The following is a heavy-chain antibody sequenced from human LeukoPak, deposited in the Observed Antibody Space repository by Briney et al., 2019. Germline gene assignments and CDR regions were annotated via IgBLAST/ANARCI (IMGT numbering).Heavy chain of an antibody. Sequence: GGSLRLSCAASGFTFSSYEMNWLRQAPGKGLEWVSYISSSGSTIYYADSVKGRFTISRDNAKNSLYLQMNSLSAADTAVYYCPRRYYDFSSGRNLLDYLGLRALVTVSS. D-gene: IGHD3-3*01. CDR2: ISSSGSTI. V-gene: IGHV3-48*03. CDR3: PRRYYDFSSGRNLLDY. J-gene: IGHJ4*02. CDR1: GFTFSSYE.